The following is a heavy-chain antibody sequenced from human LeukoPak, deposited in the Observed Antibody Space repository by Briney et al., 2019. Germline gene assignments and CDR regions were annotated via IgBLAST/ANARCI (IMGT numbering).Heavy chain of an antibody. CDR3: ASLTTAEAFDI. CDR1: GGSISIYY. J-gene: IGHJ3*02. V-gene: IGHV4-59*01. D-gene: IGHD3-22*01. CDR2: IYDSGST. Sequence: PSETLSLTCTVSGGSISIYYWSWIRQPPGKGLEWIGYIYDSGSTNYNPSLKSRVTISVDTSKNQFSLKLSSVTAADTAVYYCASLTTAEAFDIWGQGTMVTVSS.